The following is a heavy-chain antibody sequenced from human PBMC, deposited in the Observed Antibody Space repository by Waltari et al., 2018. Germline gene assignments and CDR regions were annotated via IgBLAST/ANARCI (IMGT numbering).Heavy chain of an antibody. Sequence: QVQLQESGPGLVKPSETLSLTCTVSGGSISSYYWSWIRQPPGKGLEWIGYIYYSGSTYYNPSLKSRVTISVDTSKNQFSLKLSSVTAADTAVYYCARDQGYSAYWGQGTLVTVSS. CDR1: GGSISSYY. V-gene: IGHV4-30-4*08. CDR3: ARDQGYSAY. CDR2: IYYSGST. J-gene: IGHJ4*02. D-gene: IGHD6-13*01.